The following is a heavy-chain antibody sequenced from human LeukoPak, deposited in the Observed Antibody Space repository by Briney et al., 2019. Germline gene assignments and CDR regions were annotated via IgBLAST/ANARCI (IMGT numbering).Heavy chain of an antibody. Sequence: SETLSLTCTVSGGSISSYYWSWIRQPPGKGLEWIGYIYYSGSTNYNPSLKSRVTISVDTSKNQFSLKLSSVTTADTAVYYCARDYDRNWFDPWGQGTLVTVSS. CDR2: IYYSGST. J-gene: IGHJ5*02. D-gene: IGHD3-9*01. CDR1: GGSISSYY. CDR3: ARDYDRNWFDP. V-gene: IGHV4-59*01.